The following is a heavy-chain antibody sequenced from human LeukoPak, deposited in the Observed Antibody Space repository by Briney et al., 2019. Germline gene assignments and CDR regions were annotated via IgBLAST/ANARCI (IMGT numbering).Heavy chain of an antibody. CDR3: ATAPKGAY. CDR1: GGSISSSSYY. Sequence: SETLSLTCTVSGGSISSSSYYWGWIRQPPGKGLEWIGSIYYSGSTYYNPSLKSRVTISVDTSKNQSSLKLSSVTAADTSVYYCATAPKGAYWGQGTLVTVSS. V-gene: IGHV4-39*01. J-gene: IGHJ4*02. CDR2: IYYSGST.